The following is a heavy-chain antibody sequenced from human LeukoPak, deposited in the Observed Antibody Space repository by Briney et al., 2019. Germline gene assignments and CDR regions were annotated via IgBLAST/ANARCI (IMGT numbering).Heavy chain of an antibody. D-gene: IGHD3-9*01. CDR1: GFTFSSYG. J-gene: IGHJ5*02. CDR2: ISYDGSNK. CDR3: AKVRRYFDTPLGWFDP. Sequence: GGSLRLSCAASGFTFSSYGMHWVRQAPGKGLEWVAVISYDGSNKYYADSVKGRFTISRDNSKNTLYLQMNSLRAEDTAVYYCAKVRRYFDTPLGWFDPWGQGTLVTVSS. V-gene: IGHV3-30*18.